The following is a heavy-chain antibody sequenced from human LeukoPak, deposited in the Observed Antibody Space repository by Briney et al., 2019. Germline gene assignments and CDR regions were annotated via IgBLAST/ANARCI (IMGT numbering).Heavy chain of an antibody. J-gene: IGHJ4*01. V-gene: IGHV5-51*01. CDR1: GXSFSTYW. Sequence: GESLKISCKGSGXSFSTYWIGWVRQMPGKGLEWMGIIYPGDSDTRYSPSFQGQVTISADKSISTAYLQWSSLKASDTAMYYCARRKDKDFGDPKWRDYFDSWGLGTLVTVSS. CDR2: IYPGDSDT. CDR3: ARRKDKDFGDPKWRDYFDS. D-gene: IGHD4/OR15-4a*01.